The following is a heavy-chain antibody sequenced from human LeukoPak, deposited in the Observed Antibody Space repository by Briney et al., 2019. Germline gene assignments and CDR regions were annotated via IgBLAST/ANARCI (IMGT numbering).Heavy chain of an antibody. CDR2: IIPILGIA. D-gene: IGHD3-10*01. CDR3: ATDHGAQLALDY. CDR1: GGTFSSYA. Sequence: SVKVSCKASGGTFSSYAISWVRQAPGQGFEWMGRIIPILGIANYAQKFQGRVTMTEDTSTDTAYMELSSLRSEDTAVYYCATDHGAQLALDYWGQGTLVTVSS. J-gene: IGHJ4*02. V-gene: IGHV1-69*04.